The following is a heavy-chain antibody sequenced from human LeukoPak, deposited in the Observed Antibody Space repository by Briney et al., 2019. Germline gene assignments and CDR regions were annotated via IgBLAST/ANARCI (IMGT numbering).Heavy chain of an antibody. D-gene: IGHD4-17*01. J-gene: IGHJ4*02. V-gene: IGHV3-30*18. CDR2: ISDDGRNK. Sequence: GTHWLRHAPGKSPAWVESISDDGRNKKYADSVKGRFTISRDNSKDTLYLQMNSLRDEDTAVYYCAKRPSDYGDYVTYFDYWGQGTLVTVSS. CDR3: AKRPSDYGDYVTYFDY. CDR1: G.